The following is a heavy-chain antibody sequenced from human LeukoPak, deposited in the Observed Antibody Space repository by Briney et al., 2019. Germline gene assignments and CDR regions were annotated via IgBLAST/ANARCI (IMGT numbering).Heavy chain of an antibody. D-gene: IGHD6-19*01. CDR3: AREQWLVYLDY. J-gene: IGHJ4*02. V-gene: IGHV3-33*01. CDR1: GFTFSSYG. CDR2: IWYDGNNK. Sequence: GTSLRLSCAASGFTFSSYGMHWVRQAPGKGLEWVAVIWYDGNNKYYADSVKGRFTIARDNSKNTLYLQMNSLRAEDTAVYYCAREQWLVYLDYWGQGTLVTVSS.